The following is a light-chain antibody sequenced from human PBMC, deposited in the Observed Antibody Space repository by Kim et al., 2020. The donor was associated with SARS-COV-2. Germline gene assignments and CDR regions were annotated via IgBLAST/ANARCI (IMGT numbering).Light chain of an antibody. Sequence: GQSVTISCTGTSSYVGSYDLVSWYQQPPGTAPKVMIYEVSNRPSGVPDRFSGSKSGNTASLTISGLQAEDEADYYCSSYTSNSTWVFGGGTQLTVL. CDR3: SSYTSNSTWV. CDR1: SSYVGSYDL. CDR2: EVS. V-gene: IGLV2-18*02. J-gene: IGLJ3*02.